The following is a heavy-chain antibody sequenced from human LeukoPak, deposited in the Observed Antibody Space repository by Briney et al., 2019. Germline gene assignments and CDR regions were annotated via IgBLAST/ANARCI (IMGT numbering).Heavy chain of an antibody. Sequence: SVKVSCKASGGAFSSYAISWVRQAPGQGLEWMGRVIPIFGIANYAQKFQGRVTITADKSTSTAYMELSSLRSEDTAVYYCASSDLGYCSGGSCQTFDYWGQGTLSPSPQ. V-gene: IGHV1-69*04. J-gene: IGHJ4*02. D-gene: IGHD2-15*01. CDR3: ASSDLGYCSGGSCQTFDY. CDR1: GGAFSSYA. CDR2: VIPIFGIA.